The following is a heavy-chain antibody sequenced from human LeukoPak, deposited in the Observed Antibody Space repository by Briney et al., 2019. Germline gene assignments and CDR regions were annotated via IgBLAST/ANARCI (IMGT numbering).Heavy chain of an antibody. CDR2: IHSGGSST. CDR3: TTHKVAAGTIYY. D-gene: IGHD6-13*01. Sequence: GGSLRLPCAASGFTFSTYWMHWVRQAPGKGLVWVSHIHSGGSSTSYADSVKGRFTISRDNAKNTLYLQVNSLRAEDTAVYFSTTHKVAAGTIYYWGPGTLVTVSS. V-gene: IGHV3-74*01. CDR1: GFTFSTYW. J-gene: IGHJ4*02.